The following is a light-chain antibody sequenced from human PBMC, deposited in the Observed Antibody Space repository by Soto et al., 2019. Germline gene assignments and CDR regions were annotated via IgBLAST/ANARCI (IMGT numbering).Light chain of an antibody. Sequence: GTESLSIGDLPTSSYSXSQSVSSSYLAWYQQKPGQAPRXLIYDASNRATGIPDRFSGSASGTGFTLTICSLGPEDVAVYCCQQYGSSPWTCGQGTQVDIK. CDR3: QQYGSSPWT. CDR2: DAS. V-gene: IGKV3-20*01. CDR1: QSVSSSY. J-gene: IGKJ1*01.